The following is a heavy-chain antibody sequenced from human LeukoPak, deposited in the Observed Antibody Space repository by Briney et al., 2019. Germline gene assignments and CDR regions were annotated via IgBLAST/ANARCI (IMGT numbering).Heavy chain of an antibody. J-gene: IGHJ4*02. Sequence: SETLSLTCTVSGDSISSGSYFWAWIRQPAGKGLEWIGHIYPSGSANYNPSLKSRVTISVDTSKNQFSLKLSSVTAADTAVYYCASSFGYWGQGTLVTVSS. CDR1: GDSISSGSYF. CDR3: ASSFGY. CDR2: IYPSGSA. V-gene: IGHV4-61*09.